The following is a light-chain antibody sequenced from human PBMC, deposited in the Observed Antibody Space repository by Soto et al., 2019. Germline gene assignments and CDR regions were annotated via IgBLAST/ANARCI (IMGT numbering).Light chain of an antibody. CDR2: AAS. CDR1: QGISSY. J-gene: IGKJ4*01. V-gene: IGKV1-8*01. CDR3: QQYGNSPLT. Sequence: AIRMTQSPSSLSASTGDRVTIPCRASQGISSYLAWYQQKPGKAPKLLIYAASTLQSGVPSRFSGSGSGTDFTLTISCLQCEDFALYYCQQYGNSPLTFGGGTKVEIK.